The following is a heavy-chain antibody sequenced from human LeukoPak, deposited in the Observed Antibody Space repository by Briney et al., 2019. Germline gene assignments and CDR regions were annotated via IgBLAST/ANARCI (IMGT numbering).Heavy chain of an antibody. CDR1: GFTFSIYT. CDR2: INYNGDTK. J-gene: IGHJ4*02. CDR3: AKDGHCPALCTTQIAVAGYNDN. Sequence: PGGSLRLSCAASGFTFSIYTMNWVRQAPGEGLEWVSIINYNGDTKYYADSVQGRFTISRDNSKNTVYLQMNSLRAEDTAIYYCAKDGHCPALCTTQIAVAGYNDNWGQGTLVTVSS. V-gene: IGHV3-23*01. D-gene: IGHD6-19*01.